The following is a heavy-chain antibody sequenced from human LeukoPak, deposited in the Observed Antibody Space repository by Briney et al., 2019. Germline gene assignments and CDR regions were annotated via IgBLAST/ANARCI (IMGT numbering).Heavy chain of an antibody. CDR1: GGSISSYY. CDR2: IYYSGST. V-gene: IGHV4-59*01. J-gene: IGHJ3*02. CDR3: ARTVSPDIVVVPAAIGAFDI. D-gene: IGHD2-2*01. Sequence: SETLSLTCTASGGSISSYYWSWIRQPPGKGLEWIGYIYYSGSTNYNPSLKSRVTISVDTSKNQFSLKLSSVTAADTAVYYCARTVSPDIVVVPAAIGAFDIWGQGTMVTVSS.